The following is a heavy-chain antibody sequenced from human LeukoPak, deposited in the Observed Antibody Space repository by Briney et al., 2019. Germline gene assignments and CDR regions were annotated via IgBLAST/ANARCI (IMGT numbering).Heavy chain of an antibody. CDR3: VRGGWYLYNALDI. CDR1: GFTFTNNF. CDR2: IKQDGSET. D-gene: IGHD6-19*01. J-gene: IGHJ3*02. V-gene: IGHV3-7*01. Sequence: GGSLRLSCAASGFTFTNNFMSWVRQVPGKGLEWVANIKQDGSETTYADSVRGRFTIFRDNAKDSVYLQMNSLRVEDTAVYYCVRGGWYLYNALDIWGQGTLVTVSS.